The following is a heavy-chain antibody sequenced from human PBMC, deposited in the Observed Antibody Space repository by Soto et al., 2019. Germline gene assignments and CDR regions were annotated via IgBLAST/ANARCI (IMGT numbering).Heavy chain of an antibody. V-gene: IGHV4-34*01. J-gene: IGHJ4*02. CDR2: INHSGST. CDR3: ARDKITCLFDY. D-gene: IGHD3-10*01. Sequence: QVQLQQWGAGLLKPSETLSLTCAVYGGSFSGYYWTWIRQPQGTGLEWIGEINHSGSTNYNPSLTSRVTISVDSSETQFYLKLTFVTAADTAVYYCARDKITCLFDYWGQGTLVTVSS. CDR1: GGSFSGYY.